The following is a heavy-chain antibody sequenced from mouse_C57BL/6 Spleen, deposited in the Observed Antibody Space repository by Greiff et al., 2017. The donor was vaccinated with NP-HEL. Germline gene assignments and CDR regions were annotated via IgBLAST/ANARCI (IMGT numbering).Heavy chain of an antibody. CDR1: GFSLTSYG. J-gene: IGHJ4*01. CDR2: IWSGGST. CDR3: AGTGTLYYAMDY. D-gene: IGHD4-1*01. V-gene: IGHV2-2*01. Sequence: VKLVESGPGLVQPSQSLSITCTVSGFSLTSYGVHWVRQSPGKGLEWLGVIWSGGSTDYNAAFISRLSISKDNSKSQVFFKMNSLQADDTAIYYCAGTGTLYYAMDYWGQGTSVTVSS.